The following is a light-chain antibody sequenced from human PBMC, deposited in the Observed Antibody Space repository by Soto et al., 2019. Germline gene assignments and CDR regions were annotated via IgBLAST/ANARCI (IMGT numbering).Light chain of an antibody. CDR3: QQYNNWWT. Sequence: EIVMTQSPATLSVSPGERATLSCRASQRVSSNLAWYQQKPGQAPRLLIYGASTRATGIPARFSGSGSGTEFTLTISSLQSEDFAVYHCQQYNNWWTFGQGTKVEIK. J-gene: IGKJ1*01. V-gene: IGKV3-15*01. CDR1: QRVSSN. CDR2: GAS.